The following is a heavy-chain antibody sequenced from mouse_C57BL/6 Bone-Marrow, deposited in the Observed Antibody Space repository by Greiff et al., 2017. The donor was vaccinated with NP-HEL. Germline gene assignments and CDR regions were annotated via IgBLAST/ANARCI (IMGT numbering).Heavy chain of an antibody. D-gene: IGHD1-1*01. CDR3: TSGLRRRGYFDY. V-gene: IGHV5-9-1*02. CDR1: GFTFSSYA. CDR2: IRRGGDYI. J-gene: IGHJ2*01. Sequence: DVMLVESGEGLVKPGGSLKLSCAASGFTFSSYAMSWVGQTPEKRLEWVAYIRRGGDYIYYADTAKGRFNIYRENARNTLYLQMSNLKSEDTAMYYCTSGLRRRGYFDYWSQGTTLTASS.